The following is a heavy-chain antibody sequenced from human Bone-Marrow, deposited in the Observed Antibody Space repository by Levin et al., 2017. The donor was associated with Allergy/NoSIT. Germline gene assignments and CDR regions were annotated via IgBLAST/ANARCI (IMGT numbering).Heavy chain of an antibody. Sequence: SETLSLTCSVSGGSISTDSFYWGWIRRPPGTGLEWIGDIYHSGSTFYNSSLKSRVTISVDPSMNQFSLKVNSVTAADTAVYFCARRYTVPTFDYWGRGTLVTVSS. D-gene: IGHD4-17*01. CDR3: ARRYTVPTFDY. CDR1: GGSISTDSFY. J-gene: IGHJ4*02. V-gene: IGHV4-39*01. CDR2: IYHSGST.